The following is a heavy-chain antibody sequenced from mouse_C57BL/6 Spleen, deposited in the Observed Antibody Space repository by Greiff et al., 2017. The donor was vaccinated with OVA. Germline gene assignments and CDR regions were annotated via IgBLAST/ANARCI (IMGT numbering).Heavy chain of an antibody. CDR1: GYTFTSYW. CDR2: IDPSDSYT. Sequence: VQLQQPGAELVKPGASVKLSCKASGYTFTSYWMHWVKQRPGQGLEWIGEIDPSDSYTNYNQKFKGKATLTVDTSSSTAYMQLSSLTSEDSAVYYCARGRAMDYWGQGTSVTVSS. CDR3: ARGRAMDY. J-gene: IGHJ4*01. V-gene: IGHV1-50*01.